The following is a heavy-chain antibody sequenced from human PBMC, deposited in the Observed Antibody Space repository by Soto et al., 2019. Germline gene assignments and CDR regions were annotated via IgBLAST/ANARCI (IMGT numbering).Heavy chain of an antibody. CDR3: ASGTGTRGYNWFDP. Sequence: GASVKVFCKASGYTFTSYGISWVRQAPGQGLEWMGWISAYNGNTNYAQKLQGRVTMTTDTSTSTAYMELRSLRSDDTAVYYCASGTGTRGYNWFDPWGQGTLVTVSS. CDR1: GYTFTSYG. D-gene: IGHD1-1*01. J-gene: IGHJ5*02. CDR2: ISAYNGNT. V-gene: IGHV1-18*04.